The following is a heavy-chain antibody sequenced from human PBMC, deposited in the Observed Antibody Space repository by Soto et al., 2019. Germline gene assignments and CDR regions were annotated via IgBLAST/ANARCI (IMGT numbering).Heavy chain of an antibody. V-gene: IGHV4-39*01. Sequence: QLQLQESGPGLVKPSETLSLTCTVSGGSISSSSYYWGWIRQPPGKGLEWIGSIYYSGSTYYNPSLKSRVTISVDTSQNQFSLKLSSVTAADTAVYYCARRRIQLSGNCFDPGGQGTLVTVSS. J-gene: IGHJ5*02. CDR1: GGSISSSSYY. D-gene: IGHD5-18*01. CDR3: ARRRIQLSGNCFDP. CDR2: IYYSGST.